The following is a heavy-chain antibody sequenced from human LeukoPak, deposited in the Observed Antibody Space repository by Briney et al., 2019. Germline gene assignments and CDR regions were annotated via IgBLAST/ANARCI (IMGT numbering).Heavy chain of an antibody. V-gene: IGHV1-2*02. CDR3: ARVPLTLSPGSDY. Sequence: GASVTVSCKASGFSFTDYYIHWVRQAPGQGLEWMGWIHPNSGGTNYAQNFQGRVTMTGDTSITTTYMELSRLTSDDTAMYYCARVPLTLSPGSDYWGQGTLVTVSS. D-gene: IGHD3-10*02. CDR2: IHPNSGGT. J-gene: IGHJ4*02. CDR1: GFSFTDYY.